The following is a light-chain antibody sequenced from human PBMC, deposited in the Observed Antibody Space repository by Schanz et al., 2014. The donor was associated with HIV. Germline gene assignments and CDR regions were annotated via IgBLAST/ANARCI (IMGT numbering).Light chain of an antibody. V-gene: IGLV6-57*04. J-gene: IGLJ3*02. CDR1: SGSIGSYF. CDR2: ENN. Sequence: NFMLTQPYSVSESPGKTVTISCTRSSGSIGSYFVQWYQQRPGSAPSIVIYENNQRHSGVPDRFSGSIDSSSNSASLTISGLETEDEADYYCQSYDIANPGVFGGGTKLTVL. CDR3: QSYDIANPGV.